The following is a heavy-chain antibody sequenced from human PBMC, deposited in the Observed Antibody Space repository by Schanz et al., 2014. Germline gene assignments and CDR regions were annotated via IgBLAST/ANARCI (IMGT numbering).Heavy chain of an antibody. Sequence: VQLVESGGGVVQPGGSLRLSCAASGFTFSNHALSWVRQAPGEGLEWVSGIGGSGDSTHYADSVKGRFIISRDNSKNTLYLEMNRLRVDDTAVYYCSKDKQGSRSDDSWGQGTLVTVSS. CDR1: GFTFSNHA. CDR3: SKDKQGSRSDDS. V-gene: IGHV3-23*04. J-gene: IGHJ5*01. D-gene: IGHD2-15*01. CDR2: IGGSGDST.